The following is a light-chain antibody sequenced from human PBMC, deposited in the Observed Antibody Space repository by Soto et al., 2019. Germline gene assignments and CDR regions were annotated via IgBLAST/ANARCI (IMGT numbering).Light chain of an antibody. CDR3: AAWDDSLSGPV. V-gene: IGLV1-47*01. CDR1: SSNIGSHT. Sequence: QSVLTQPPSASGTPGQRITISCSGSSSNIGSHTVNWHQQVPGTAPKLLIYRNNQRPSGVPDRFSGSKSGTSASLAISGLRSEDEADYYCAAWDDSLSGPVFGGGTKLTVL. CDR2: RNN. J-gene: IGLJ2*01.